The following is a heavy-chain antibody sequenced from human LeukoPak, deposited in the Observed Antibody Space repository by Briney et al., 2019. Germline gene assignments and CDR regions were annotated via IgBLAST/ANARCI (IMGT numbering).Heavy chain of an antibody. CDR2: INHSGST. J-gene: IGHJ6*02. D-gene: IGHD4-17*01. V-gene: IGHV4-34*01. CDR1: GGSFSGYY. Sequence: SEALSLTCAVYGGSFSGYYWSWIRQPPGKGLEWIGEINHSGSTNYNPSLKSRVTISVDTSKNQFSLKLSSVTAADTAVYYCARGFYTYGDYYADYYYGMDVWGQGTTVTVSS. CDR3: ARGFYTYGDYYADYYYGMDV.